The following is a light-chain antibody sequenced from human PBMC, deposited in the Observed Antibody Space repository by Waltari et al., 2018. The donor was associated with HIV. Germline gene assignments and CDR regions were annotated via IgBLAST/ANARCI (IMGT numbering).Light chain of an antibody. Sequence: QSALTQPRSVSGSPGQSVTIYCTGPSSDVGGYNYVSWYQHHPGKAPKFMIYDVTKRPSGVPDRFSGSKSGNTASLTISGLQAEDGADYYCCSYAGRYTYVFGTGTKVTVL. CDR3: CSYAGRYTYV. J-gene: IGLJ1*01. V-gene: IGLV2-11*01. CDR2: DVT. CDR1: SSDVGGYNY.